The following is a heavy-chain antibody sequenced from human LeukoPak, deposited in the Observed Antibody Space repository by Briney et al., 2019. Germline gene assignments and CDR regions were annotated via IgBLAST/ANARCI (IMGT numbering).Heavy chain of an antibody. V-gene: IGHV3-21*01. CDR3: ARGPRYCGGDCYSDY. CDR1: GFTFSSYS. D-gene: IGHD2-21*02. Sequence: GGSLRLSCAGSGFTFSSYSMNWVRQAPGKGLEWVSSISSSSSYIYYADSVKGRFTISRDNAKNSLYLQMNSLRAEDTAVYYCARGPRYCGGDCYSDYWGQGTLVTVSS. J-gene: IGHJ4*02. CDR2: ISSSSSYI.